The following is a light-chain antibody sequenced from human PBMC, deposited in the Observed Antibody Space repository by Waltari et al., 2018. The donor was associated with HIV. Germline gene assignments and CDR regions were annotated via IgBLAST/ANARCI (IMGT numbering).Light chain of an antibody. CDR2: NNS. CDR1: SSNIAAGFD. Sequence: QSVLTQPPSVSGAPGQRVTISCPGSSSNIAAGFDVHWYQQLPGTAPKLLIYNNSNLPSGVPDRFSGSKSGTSASLAITGLQAEDEADYYCQSYDSSLSGSDVFGTGTKVTVL. CDR3: QSYDSSLSGSDV. J-gene: IGLJ1*01. V-gene: IGLV1-40*01.